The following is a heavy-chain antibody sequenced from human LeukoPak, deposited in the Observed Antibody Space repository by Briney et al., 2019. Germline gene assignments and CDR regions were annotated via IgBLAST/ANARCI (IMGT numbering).Heavy chain of an antibody. D-gene: IGHD6-6*01. V-gene: IGHV4-34*01. CDR2: INHRGST. CDR3: ARGLRQLVRSWHY. Sequence: KPSETLSLTCAVYGGSFSGYYWSWICQPPGKGLEWIGEINHRGSTNYNPSLKSRVTISVDTSKNQFSLKLSSVTAADTAVYYCARGLRQLVRSWHYWGQGTLVTVSS. J-gene: IGHJ4*02. CDR1: GGSFSGYY.